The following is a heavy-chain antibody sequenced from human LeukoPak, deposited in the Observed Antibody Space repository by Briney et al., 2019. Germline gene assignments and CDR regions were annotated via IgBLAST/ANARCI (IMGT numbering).Heavy chain of an antibody. J-gene: IGHJ3*01. CDR3: ARASSWSDAFDV. Sequence: PWGSLRLSCAASRFTFSSYWMHWVRQAPGKGLVWVSRINSDGSSTNYADSVKGRFTISRDHAKNTLYLQMNSLRAEDTAVYYCARASSWSDAFDVWGQGTMVTVSS. CDR1: RFTFSSYW. V-gene: IGHV3-74*01. CDR2: INSDGSST. D-gene: IGHD6-13*01.